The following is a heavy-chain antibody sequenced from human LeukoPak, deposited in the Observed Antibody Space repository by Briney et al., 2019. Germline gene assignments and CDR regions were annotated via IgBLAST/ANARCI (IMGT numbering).Heavy chain of an antibody. CDR2: ISSNGSTI. CDR1: EFSVGSNY. CDR3: VRDRGWLSNPGYFDY. V-gene: IGHV3-48*03. Sequence: GGSLRLSCAASEFSVGSNYMTWVRQAPGKGLGWVSYISSNGSTIYYADSVKGRFTISRDNPKKSLYLQMNSLRAEDTAVYYCVRDRGWLSNPGYFDYWGRGTLVTVSS. J-gene: IGHJ4*02. D-gene: IGHD3-22*01.